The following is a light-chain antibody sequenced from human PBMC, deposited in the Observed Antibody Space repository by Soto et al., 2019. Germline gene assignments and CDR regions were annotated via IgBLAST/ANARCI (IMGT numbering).Light chain of an antibody. J-gene: IGKJ1*01. CDR3: QQTNSFPRT. CDR2: AAS. CDR1: QGVNRW. V-gene: IGKV1-12*01. Sequence: DIQMTQSPSSVAASVGDRVTLTCRASQGVNRWLAWYQQKPGKAPKVLIYAASSLQSGVPSRFSGSGSGTDFTLTISSLQPEDFATYCCQQTNSFPRTFGQGTKVEI.